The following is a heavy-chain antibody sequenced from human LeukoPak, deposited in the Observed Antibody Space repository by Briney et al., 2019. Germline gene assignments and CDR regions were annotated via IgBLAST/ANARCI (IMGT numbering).Heavy chain of an antibody. CDR3: ARRVSATRWFDP. D-gene: IGHD2-15*01. V-gene: IGHV3-74*01. CDR2: INSDGSTT. Sequence: QPGGSLRLSCAASGFTPSSYWMHWVRQAPGKGLVWVSRINSDGSTTNYADSVKGRFTISRDNAENTLYLQMNSLRVEDTAVYYCARRVSATRWFDPWGQGTLVTVSS. J-gene: IGHJ5*02. CDR1: GFTPSSYW.